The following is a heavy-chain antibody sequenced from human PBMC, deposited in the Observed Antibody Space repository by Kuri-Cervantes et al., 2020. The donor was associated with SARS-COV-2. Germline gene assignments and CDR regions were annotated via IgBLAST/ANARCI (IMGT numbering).Heavy chain of an antibody. CDR2: VKTNSGNT. J-gene: IGHJ4*02. V-gene: IGHV1-8*02. CDR3: YCAPKEGFDS. Sequence: VKVSCKASGGTFSSYAISWVRQAPGQGLEWMGMVKTNSGNTLYAQFFQGRVTMTRDISTSTVYMELSSLTSEDTAIYYCYCAPKEGFDSWGQGTLVTVSS. D-gene: IGHD2-21*01. CDR1: GGTFSSYA.